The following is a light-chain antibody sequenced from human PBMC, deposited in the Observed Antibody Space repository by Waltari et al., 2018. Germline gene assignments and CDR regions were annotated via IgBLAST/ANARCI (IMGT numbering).Light chain of an antibody. Sequence: DIQLAQSPSSLAASVGDRVTLTCRASQDIGGYLNWYQQQPGKAPKLLIYKTSILKTGVPSRFSGGSSRIDYTRTITNLQPEDIATYYCKYYDNLPMFTFGPGTKVEIK. J-gene: IGKJ2*01. V-gene: IGKV1-33*01. CDR2: KTS. CDR3: KYYDNLPMFT. CDR1: QDIGGY.